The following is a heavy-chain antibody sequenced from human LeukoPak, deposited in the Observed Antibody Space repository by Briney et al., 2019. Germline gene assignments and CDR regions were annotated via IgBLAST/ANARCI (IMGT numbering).Heavy chain of an antibody. Sequence: PGGSLRLSCAASGFTFSSYGMHWVRQAPGKGLEWVAVIWYDGSNKYYADSVKGRFTISRDNSKNTLYLQMNSLRAEATAAYYCARAMTTVTTPGGFDYWGQGTLVTVSS. CDR2: IWYDGSNK. J-gene: IGHJ4*02. CDR1: GFTFSSYG. V-gene: IGHV3-33*01. D-gene: IGHD4-17*01. CDR3: ARAMTTVTTPGGFDY.